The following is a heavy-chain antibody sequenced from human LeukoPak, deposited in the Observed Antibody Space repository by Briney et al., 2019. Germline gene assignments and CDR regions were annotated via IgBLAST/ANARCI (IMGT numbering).Heavy chain of an antibody. CDR2: IIPNSGGT. V-gene: IGHV1-2*02. CDR1: GYTFTDYS. J-gene: IGHJ4*02. CDR3: ARGPYSAYDY. D-gene: IGHD3-16*01. Sequence: GASVKVSCKASGYTFTDYSMHWVRQAPGQGLEWMGWIIPNSGGTNFAQKFQGRVTMTMDTSISTAYMELSRLRSGDTAVYYCARGPYSAYDYWGQGTLVTVSS.